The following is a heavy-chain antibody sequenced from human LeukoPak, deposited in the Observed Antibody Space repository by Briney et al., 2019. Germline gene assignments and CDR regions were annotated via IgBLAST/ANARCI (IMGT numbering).Heavy chain of an antibody. CDR1: GFTFSSYA. J-gene: IGHJ4*02. V-gene: IGHV3-23*01. Sequence: GGSLRLSCAASGFTFSSYAMSWVRQAPGKGLEWVSAISGSGGSTYCADSVKGRFTISRDNSKNTLYLQMNSLRAEDTAVYYCAKDLVVVAATFADDYFDYWGQGTLVTVSS. CDR2: ISGSGGST. CDR3: AKDLVVVAATFADDYFDY. D-gene: IGHD2-15*01.